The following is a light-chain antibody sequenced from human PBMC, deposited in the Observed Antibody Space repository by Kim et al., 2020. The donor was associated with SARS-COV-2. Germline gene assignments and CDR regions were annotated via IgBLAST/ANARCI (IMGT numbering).Light chain of an antibody. Sequence: GERTTLSRWPGDYVRSHYVAWYPPKPGQAPCLPNYGASTGATGTPNRFSGSGTGTDFTLTIHRLAPEDFAMYYCKQYGRAPMYTCGQGPRLEI. V-gene: IGKV3-20*01. CDR1: DYVRSHY. J-gene: IGKJ2*01. CDR2: GAS. CDR3: KQYGRAPMYT.